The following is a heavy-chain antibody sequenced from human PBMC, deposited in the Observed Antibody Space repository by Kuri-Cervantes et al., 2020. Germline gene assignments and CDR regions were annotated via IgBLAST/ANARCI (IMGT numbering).Heavy chain of an antibody. CDR2: ISHTGST. V-gene: IGHV4-34*01. CDR3: ARQGSITVAEGEGDAFDI. Sequence: SETLSLTCAAYGGSFSGYYWSWIRQPPGKGLEWIGEISHTGSTNYSPSLKSPVTISLDSSKNQFSLKLTSVTAADTAVYYCARQGSITVAEGEGDAFDIWGQGTMVTVSS. D-gene: IGHD6-19*01. J-gene: IGHJ3*02. CDR1: GGSFSGYY.